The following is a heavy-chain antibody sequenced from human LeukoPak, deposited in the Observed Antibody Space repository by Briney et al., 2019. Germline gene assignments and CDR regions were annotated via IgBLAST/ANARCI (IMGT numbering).Heavy chain of an antibody. CDR3: ARDVFFRAHNWFDP. CDR1: GGSVSEYY. V-gene: IGHV4-59*02. Sequence: SETLSLTCSVSGGSVSEYYWSWIRQPPGKGLEWIGYIYYSGTTNYNPSLKSRVSLSMDTSKSQFSLNLSSVTAADTAVYYCARDVFFRAHNWFDPWGQGTLVTVSS. J-gene: IGHJ5*02. CDR2: IYYSGTT. D-gene: IGHD2/OR15-2a*01.